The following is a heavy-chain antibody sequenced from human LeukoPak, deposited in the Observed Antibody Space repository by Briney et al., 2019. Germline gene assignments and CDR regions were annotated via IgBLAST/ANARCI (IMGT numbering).Heavy chain of an antibody. D-gene: IGHD5-18*01. Sequence: KPSETLSLTCAVYGGSFSGYYWSWIRQPPGKGLEWIGEINRSGSTNYNPSLKSRVTISVDTSKNQFSLKLSSVTAADTAVYYCARGQDTAMVADYWGQGTLVTVSS. CDR3: ARGQDTAMVADY. CDR2: INRSGST. CDR1: GGSFSGYY. J-gene: IGHJ4*02. V-gene: IGHV4-34*01.